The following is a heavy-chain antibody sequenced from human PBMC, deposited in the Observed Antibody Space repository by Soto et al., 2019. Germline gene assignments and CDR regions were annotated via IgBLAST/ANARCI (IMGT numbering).Heavy chain of an antibody. CDR3: ARDRWMSRANWFDP. Sequence: KPSETLSLTCTVFGGSIDSYYWSWIRQAPGKGLEWIGHISDSGTTNYNPSLGSRVTISVDTSRKSFSLKLSSVTAADTAVYFCARDRWMSRANWFDPWGRGTLVTVSS. CDR2: ISDSGTT. V-gene: IGHV4-59*12. J-gene: IGHJ5*02. D-gene: IGHD2-2*03. CDR1: GGSIDSYY.